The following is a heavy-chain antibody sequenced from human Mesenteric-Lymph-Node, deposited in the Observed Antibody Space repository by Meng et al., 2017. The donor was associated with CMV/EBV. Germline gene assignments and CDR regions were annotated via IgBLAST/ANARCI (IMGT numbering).Heavy chain of an antibody. V-gene: IGHV3-9*01. CDR1: GFTFDDYA. Sequence: SLKISCAASGFTFDDYAMHWVRQAPGKGLEWVSSISWSSGSIGYADSVKGRFTISRDNAKSSLYLQMNSLRVEDTALYYCVKAAAGRGFDAFDMWGQGTMVTVSS. CDR2: ISWSSGSI. J-gene: IGHJ3*02. D-gene: IGHD6-13*01. CDR3: VKAAAGRGFDAFDM.